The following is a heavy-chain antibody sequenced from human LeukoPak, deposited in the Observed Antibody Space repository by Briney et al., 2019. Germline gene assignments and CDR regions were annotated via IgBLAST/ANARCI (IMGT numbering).Heavy chain of an antibody. Sequence: SETLSLTCTVSGGSISSYYWNWIRQPPGKGLEWIGYIYYSGSTNYNPSLWSRVTVSIDTSKNQFSLKLSSVTAADTAVYYCAKDWSIFGARDWFDPWGQGTLVTVSS. J-gene: IGHJ5*02. CDR3: AKDWSIFGARDWFDP. D-gene: IGHD3-3*01. V-gene: IGHV4-59*12. CDR1: GGSISSYY. CDR2: IYYSGST.